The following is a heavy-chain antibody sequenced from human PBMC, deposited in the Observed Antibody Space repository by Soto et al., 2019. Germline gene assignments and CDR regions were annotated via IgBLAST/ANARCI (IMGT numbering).Heavy chain of an antibody. J-gene: IGHJ4*02. D-gene: IGHD5-18*01. CDR3: ARHVRRLASSYGYSYQY. CDR2: ISYSGCT. Sequence: QVQLQESGPGLLKATETLSLTCSVSGGSISTLYWSWIRQPPGKGLEWIGYISYSGCTNYNPSLRSRLTISMDVAKNQVHLKVISLTAADTAVYFCARHVRRLASSYGYSYQYWGQGTLVSVSS. CDR1: GGSISTLY. V-gene: IGHV4-59*08.